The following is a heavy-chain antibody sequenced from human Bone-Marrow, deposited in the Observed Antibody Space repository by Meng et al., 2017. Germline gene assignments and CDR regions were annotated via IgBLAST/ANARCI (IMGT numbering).Heavy chain of an antibody. J-gene: IGHJ6*02. CDR1: GFTFSSYE. D-gene: IGHD1-26*01. CDR3: ARDVGSYYRDLLHYYYYGMDV. CDR2: ISSSGSTI. V-gene: IGHV3-48*03. Sequence: GESLKISCAASGFTFSSYEMNWVRQAPGKGLEWVSYISSSGSTIYYADSVKGRFTISRDNAKNSLYLQMNSLRAEDTAGYYCARDVGSYYRDLLHYYYYGMDVWGQGTTVTVSS.